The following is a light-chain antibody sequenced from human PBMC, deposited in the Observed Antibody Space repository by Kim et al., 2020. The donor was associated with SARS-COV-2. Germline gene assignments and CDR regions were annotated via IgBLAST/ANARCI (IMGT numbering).Light chain of an antibody. J-gene: IGKJ4*01. CDR1: QSVKNN. Sequence: DIVLTQSPGTLSLSPGERATLSCRASQSVKNNLAWYQQRPGQAPRLLIYGASTRATDISARFSGSGSGTEFTLTIRSLQSEDLAVYYCQQYNDWPLLTFGGGTKVDIK. V-gene: IGKV3-15*01. CDR2: GAS. CDR3: QQYNDWPLLT.